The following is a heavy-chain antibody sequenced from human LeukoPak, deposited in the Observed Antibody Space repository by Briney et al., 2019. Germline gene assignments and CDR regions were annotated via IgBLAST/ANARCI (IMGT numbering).Heavy chain of an antibody. CDR2: ISGGGGST. Sequence: GGSLRLSCAASGFTFTSYSMNWVRQAPGKGLEWVSTISGGGGSTYYADSVKGRFTISRDNSKNTLYLQMNSLRAEDTAVYYCAREGSGWPYYYYDMDVWGQGTTVTVSS. CDR3: AREGSGWPYYYYDMDV. V-gene: IGHV3-23*01. CDR1: GFTFTSYS. D-gene: IGHD6-19*01. J-gene: IGHJ6*02.